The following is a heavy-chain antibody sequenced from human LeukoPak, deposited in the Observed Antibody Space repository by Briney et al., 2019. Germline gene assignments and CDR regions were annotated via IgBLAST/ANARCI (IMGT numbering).Heavy chain of an antibody. CDR2: IYHSGNT. CDR3: RVDTPFFDY. D-gene: IGHD5-18*01. Sequence: SETLSLTCAVSGYSISSGYYWGWIRQPPGKGLEWIGNIYHSGNTYYNPSLKSRVTISVDTSKNQFSLKLSSVTAADTAVYYCRVDTPFFDYWGQGTLVTVSS. CDR1: GYSISSGYY. V-gene: IGHV4-38-2*01. J-gene: IGHJ4*02.